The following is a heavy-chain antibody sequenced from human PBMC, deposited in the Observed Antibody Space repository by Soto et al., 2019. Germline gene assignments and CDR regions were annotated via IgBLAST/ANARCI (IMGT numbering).Heavy chain of an antibody. Sequence: QVQLQESGPGLVKPSETLSLTCTVSGGSFKSGSYSWSWIRQPPGKGLGWIGYVYHTGSTSYNPLLKSRVSISIDTSKIQFSLNLDSVTAADTAVYFCARDFAYFDSWGQGTLVTVSS. CDR2: VYHTGST. CDR3: ARDFAYFDS. CDR1: GGSFKSGSYS. V-gene: IGHV4-61*01. D-gene: IGHD3-3*01. J-gene: IGHJ4*02.